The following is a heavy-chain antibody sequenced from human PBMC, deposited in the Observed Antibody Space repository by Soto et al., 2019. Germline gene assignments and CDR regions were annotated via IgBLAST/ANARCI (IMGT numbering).Heavy chain of an antibody. Sequence: GGSLRLSCAASGFTFSDYYMSWIRQAPGKGLEWVSYISSSGSTIYYADSVKGRFTISRDNAKNSLYLQMNSLRAEDTAVYYSASSSSININDYWGQGTLVTVSS. CDR2: ISSSGSTI. CDR1: GFTFSDYY. J-gene: IGHJ4*02. D-gene: IGHD6-13*01. V-gene: IGHV3-11*01. CDR3: ASSSSININDY.